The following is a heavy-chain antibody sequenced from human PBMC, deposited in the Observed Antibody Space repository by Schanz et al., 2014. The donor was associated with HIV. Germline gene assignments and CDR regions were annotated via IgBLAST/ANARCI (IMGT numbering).Heavy chain of an antibody. Sequence: QVQLVESGGGVVQPGRSLRLSCTASGFTFSSYAIHWVRQAPGKGLEWVAVIWYDGNNKSYADSVKGRFTISRDNSEKPMYMQMNSLSAEDTAVYYSAKENPLYYYTHGGPFDIWGQGTMVTVSS. V-gene: IGHV3-33*06. CDR1: GFTFSSYA. J-gene: IGHJ3*02. CDR2: IWYDGNNK. D-gene: IGHD3-10*01. CDR3: AKENPLYYYTHGGPFDI.